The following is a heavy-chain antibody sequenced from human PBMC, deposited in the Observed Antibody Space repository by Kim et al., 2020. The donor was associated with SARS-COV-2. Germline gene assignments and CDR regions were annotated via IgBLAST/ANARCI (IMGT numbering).Heavy chain of an antibody. CDR2: INPSGGST. D-gene: IGHD2-15*01. Sequence: ASVKVSCKASGYTFTSYYMHWVRQAPGQGLEWMGIINPSGGSTSYAQKFQGRVTMTRDTSTSTVYMELSSLRSEDTAVYYCARDIGGFDIVVVVAATRGYYYGMDVWGQGTTVTVSS. CDR3: ARDIGGFDIVVVVAATRGYYYGMDV. CDR1: GYTFTSYY. V-gene: IGHV1-46*01. J-gene: IGHJ6*02.